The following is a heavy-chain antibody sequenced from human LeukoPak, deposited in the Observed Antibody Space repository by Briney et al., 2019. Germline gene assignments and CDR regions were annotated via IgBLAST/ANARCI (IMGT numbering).Heavy chain of an antibody. CDR1: GGSISSGDYY. V-gene: IGHV4-30-4*01. CDR2: IYYSGST. D-gene: IGHD3-10*01. J-gene: IGHJ4*02. Sequence: PSETLSLTCTVSGGSISSGDYYWRWIRQPPGKGLEWIGYIYYSGSTYYNPSLKSRVTISVDTSKNQFSLKLSSVTAADTAVYYCARVATMVRGVILFDYWGQRTLVTVSS. CDR3: ARVATMVRGVILFDY.